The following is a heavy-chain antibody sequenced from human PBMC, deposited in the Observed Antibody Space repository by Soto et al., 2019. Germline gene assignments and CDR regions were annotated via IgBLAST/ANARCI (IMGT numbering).Heavy chain of an antibody. V-gene: IGHV1-8*01. CDR1: GYTFTSYD. CDR2: MNPNSGNT. Sequence: ASVKVSCKASGYTFTSYDINWVRQATGQGLEWMGWMNPNSGNTGYAQKFQGRVIMTRNTSISTAYMELSSLRSEDTAVYYCARGRKRTRNWFDPWGQGTLVTVSS. J-gene: IGHJ5*02. CDR3: ARGRKRTRNWFDP.